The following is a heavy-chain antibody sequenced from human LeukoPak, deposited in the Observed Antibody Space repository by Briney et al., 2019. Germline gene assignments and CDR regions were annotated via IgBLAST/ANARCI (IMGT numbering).Heavy chain of an antibody. CDR1: GYTFSGYY. CDR2: INPNSGGT. V-gene: IGHV1-2*06. Sequence: ASVKVSCKASGYTFSGYYMHWVRQAPEQGLEWMGRINPNSGGTNYAQKFQGRVTMTRDTSISTAYMELSRLRSDDTAVYYCARGYCSSTSCYSCDYWGQGTLVTVSS. J-gene: IGHJ4*02. D-gene: IGHD2-2*01. CDR3: ARGYCSSTSCYSCDY.